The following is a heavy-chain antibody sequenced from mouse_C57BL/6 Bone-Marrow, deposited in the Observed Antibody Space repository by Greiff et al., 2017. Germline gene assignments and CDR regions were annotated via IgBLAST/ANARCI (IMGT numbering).Heavy chain of an antibody. J-gene: IGHJ3*01. V-gene: IGHV5-4*01. CDR2: ISDGGSYT. CDR3: ARDLGAQAAWFAY. CDR1: GFTFSSYA. D-gene: IGHD3-2*02. Sequence: DVKLVESGGGLVKPGGSLKLSCAASGFTFSSYAMSWVRQTPEKRLEWVATISDGGSYTYYPDNVKGRFTISRDKAKNNPYLQMSHLKSEDAAMYYCARDLGAQAAWFAYWGQGTLVTVSA.